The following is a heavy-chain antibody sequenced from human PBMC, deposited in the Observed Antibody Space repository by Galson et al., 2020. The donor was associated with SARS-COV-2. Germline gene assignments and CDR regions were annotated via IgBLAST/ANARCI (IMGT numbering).Heavy chain of an antibody. D-gene: IGHD3-10*01. Sequence: ASVQVSCKTSGYRFTSYGISWVRQAPGQGLEWMGWISAYNGNTNYAQKFQGRVTLTTETYTSPAYMDLRSLRSDDTAVYYCARSGDDYGSGSFSCWGQGTLVTVSS. CDR1: GYRFTSYG. CDR3: ARSGDDYGSGSFSC. CDR2: ISAYNGNT. J-gene: IGHJ4*02. V-gene: IGHV1-18*01.